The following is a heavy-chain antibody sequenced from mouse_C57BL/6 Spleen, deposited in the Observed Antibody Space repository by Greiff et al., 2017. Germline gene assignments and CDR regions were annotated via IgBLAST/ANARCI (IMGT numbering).Heavy chain of an antibody. J-gene: IGHJ4*01. Sequence: VQGVESGPGLVQPSPSLSITCTASGFSLTSYGVHWVRQSPGKGLEWLGVIWSGGSTDYNAAFISRLSISKDNSKSQVFFQMNSLQADDTAIYYCAAYGSGPNYYAMDYWGQGTSVTVSS. D-gene: IGHD1-1*01. V-gene: IGHV2-2*01. CDR3: AAYGSGPNYYAMDY. CDR1: GFSLTSYG. CDR2: IWSGGST.